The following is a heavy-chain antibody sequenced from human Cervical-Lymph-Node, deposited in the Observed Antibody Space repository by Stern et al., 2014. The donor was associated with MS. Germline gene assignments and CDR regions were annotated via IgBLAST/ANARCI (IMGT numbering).Heavy chain of an antibody. J-gene: IGHJ4*02. D-gene: IGHD3-22*01. CDR2: LFPFFGTP. Sequence: QVPLVQSGTEVKKPGSSVKASCKAAGDTFDSYGISWVRQAPGQGLEWMGGLFPFFGTPIYAQKFQGRVTMTADESTTTAYMDLTSLSVEDTAVYYCARDQYYDSSGYYSDDWGQGTLVTVSS. CDR3: ARDQYYDSSGYYSDD. V-gene: IGHV1-69*01. CDR1: GDTFDSYG.